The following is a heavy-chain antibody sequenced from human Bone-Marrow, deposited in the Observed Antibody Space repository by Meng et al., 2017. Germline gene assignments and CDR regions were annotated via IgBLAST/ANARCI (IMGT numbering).Heavy chain of an antibody. D-gene: IGHD4-11*01. CDR2: INHSGST. J-gene: IGHJ4*02. V-gene: IGHV4-34*01. CDR3: ARGPTTMAHDFDY. CDR1: GGSFSDYY. Sequence: SQTRSLTCVVSGGSFSDYYWSWIRQPPGKGPEWIGEINHSGSTNYNPSLESRATISVDTSQNNLSLKLSSVTAADSAVYYCARGPTTMAHDFDYWGQGTLVTVSS.